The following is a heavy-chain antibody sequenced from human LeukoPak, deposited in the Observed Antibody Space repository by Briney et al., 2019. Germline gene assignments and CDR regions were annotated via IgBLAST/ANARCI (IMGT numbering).Heavy chain of an antibody. J-gene: IGHJ4*02. CDR3: ARASNGYGMGDFDY. V-gene: IGHV4-30-2*01. CDR1: GGSISSGGYY. CDR2: IYHSGST. Sequence: PSETLSLTCTVSGGSISSGGYYWSWIRQPPGKGLEWIGYIYHSGSTYYNPSLKSRVTISVDRSKNQFSLKLSSVTAADTAVYYCARASNGYGMGDFDYWGQGTLVTVSS. D-gene: IGHD5-12*01.